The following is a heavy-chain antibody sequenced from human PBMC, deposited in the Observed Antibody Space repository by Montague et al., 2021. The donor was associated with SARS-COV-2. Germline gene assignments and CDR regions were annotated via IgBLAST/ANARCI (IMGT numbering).Heavy chain of an antibody. J-gene: IGHJ6*02. CDR3: ARDTGTVWFGELSRFYYYYGMDV. Sequence: SETLSLTCAVSGGSISSINWWSWVRQPPGKGLEWIGEIYHSGSTNYNPSLKSRVTISVDKSKNQFSLKLSSVTAAVTAVYYCARDTGTVWFGELSRFYYYYGMDVWGQGTTVTVSS. CDR1: GGSISSINW. CDR2: IYHSGST. V-gene: IGHV4-4*02. D-gene: IGHD3-10*01.